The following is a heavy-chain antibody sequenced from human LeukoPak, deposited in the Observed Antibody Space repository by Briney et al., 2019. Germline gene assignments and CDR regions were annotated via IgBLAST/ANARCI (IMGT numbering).Heavy chain of an antibody. D-gene: IGHD1-26*01. Sequence: PSETLSLTCTVSGGSISNYYWNWIRQPPGRGLEWIGYIYYSGITDYSPSLKSRVTISIDTSKKQFSLKLSSVTAADTAVYYCARWEASRVAFDIWGQGTLVTVSS. CDR3: ARWEASRVAFDI. CDR1: GGSISNYY. J-gene: IGHJ3*02. CDR2: IYYSGIT. V-gene: IGHV4-59*01.